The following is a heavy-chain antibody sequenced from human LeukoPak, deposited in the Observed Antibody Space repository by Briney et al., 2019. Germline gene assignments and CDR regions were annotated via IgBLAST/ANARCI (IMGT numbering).Heavy chain of an antibody. V-gene: IGHV4-59*08. D-gene: IGHD2-15*01. J-gene: IGHJ4*02. Sequence: SETLSLTCTVSGGSLSSYYWSWIRQPPGKGLEWIGYIYYSGSTNYNPSLKSRVTISVDTSKNQFSLKLSSVTAADTAVYYCARLMTSLIVDYWGQGTLVTVSS. CDR3: ARLMTSLIVDY. CDR2: IYYSGST. CDR1: GGSLSSYY.